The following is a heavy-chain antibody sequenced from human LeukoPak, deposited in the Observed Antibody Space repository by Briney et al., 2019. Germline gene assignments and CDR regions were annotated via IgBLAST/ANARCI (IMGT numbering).Heavy chain of an antibody. CDR2: ISYDGSNK. Sequence: HPGGSLRLSCAASGFTFSSYGMHWVRQAPGKGLEWVAVISYDGSNKYFADSVKGRFTISRDNSKNTLYLQMNSLRAEDTAVYYCARGLRYSTGWYYFDYWGQGTLVTVSS. CDR3: ARGLRYSTGWYYFDY. D-gene: IGHD6-19*01. V-gene: IGHV3-30*03. J-gene: IGHJ4*02. CDR1: GFTFSSYG.